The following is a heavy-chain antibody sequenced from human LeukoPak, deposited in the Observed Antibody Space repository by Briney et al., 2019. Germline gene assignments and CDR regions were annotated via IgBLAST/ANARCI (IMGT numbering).Heavy chain of an antibody. J-gene: IGHJ2*01. D-gene: IGHD2-15*01. CDR3: ARDPGLYCSGGSCYGRYFDL. Sequence: APVKVSCKASGYTFTGYYMHWVRQAPGQGLEWMGWINPNSGGTNYAQKFQGRVTMTRDTSISTAYMELSRLRSDDTAVYYCARDPGLYCSGGSCYGRYFDLWGRGTLVTVSS. CDR1: GYTFTGYY. CDR2: INPNSGGT. V-gene: IGHV1-2*02.